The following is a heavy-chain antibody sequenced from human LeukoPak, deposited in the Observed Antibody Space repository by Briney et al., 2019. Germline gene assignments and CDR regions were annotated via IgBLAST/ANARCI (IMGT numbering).Heavy chain of an antibody. V-gene: IGHV1-2*02. CDR1: GYTFTGYY. D-gene: IGHD3-10*01. Sequence: ASVKVSCKASGYTFTGYYMHWVRQAPGQGLEWMGWINPNSGGTNYAQKFQGRVTMTRDTSISTAYMELSRLRSDDTAVYYCARDGYYGSGSYSAPDYWGQGTLVIVSS. CDR2: INPNSGGT. CDR3: ARDGYYGSGSYSAPDY. J-gene: IGHJ4*02.